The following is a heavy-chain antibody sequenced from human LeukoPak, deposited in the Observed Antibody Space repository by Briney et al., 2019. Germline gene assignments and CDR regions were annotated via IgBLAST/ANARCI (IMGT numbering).Heavy chain of an antibody. CDR3: ARDGPYDFWSGYYIPTYYYYMDV. Sequence: PSETLSLTCSVSSGSISGYYWNWIRQPPGKGLEWIGQIFYSGSTTYNPSLKSRVTISVDTSKNQFSLKLSSVTAADTAVYYCARDGPYDFWSGYYIPTYYYYMDVWGKGTTVTVSS. D-gene: IGHD3-3*01. V-gene: IGHV4-59*12. CDR2: IFYSGST. CDR1: SGSISGYY. J-gene: IGHJ6*03.